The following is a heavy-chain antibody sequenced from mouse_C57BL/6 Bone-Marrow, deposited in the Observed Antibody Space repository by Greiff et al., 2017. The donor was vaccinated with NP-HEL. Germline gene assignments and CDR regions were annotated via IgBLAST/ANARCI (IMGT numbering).Heavy chain of an antibody. D-gene: IGHD2-4*01. J-gene: IGHJ3*01. CDR1: GYTFTSYW. CDR3: ASRRLRPWFAY. CDR2: IDPSDSYT. Sequence: VQLQQPGAELVKPGASVKLSCKASGYTFTSYWMQWVKQRPGQGLEWIGEIDPSDSYTNYNQKFKGKATLTVVPSSSTAYMQLSSLTSEDSAVYYCASRRLRPWFAYWGQGTLVTVSA. V-gene: IGHV1-50*01.